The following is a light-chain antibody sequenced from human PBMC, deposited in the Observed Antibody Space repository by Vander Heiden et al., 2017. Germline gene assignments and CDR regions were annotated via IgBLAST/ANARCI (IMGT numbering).Light chain of an antibody. V-gene: IGKV1-9*01. CDR2: AAS. CDR1: QGISSY. J-gene: IGKJ3*01. CDR3: QQLNSYPGT. Sequence: IQMTKSPSFLSASVGDRVTITCRASQGISSYLAWYQQKPGKAPKLLIYAASTLQSGVPSRFSGSGSGTEFTLTISSLQPEDFATYYCQQLNSYPGTFGPGTKVDIK.